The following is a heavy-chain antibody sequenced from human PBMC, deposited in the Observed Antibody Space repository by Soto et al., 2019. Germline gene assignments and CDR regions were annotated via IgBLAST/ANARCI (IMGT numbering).Heavy chain of an antibody. CDR2: IYYSGST. J-gene: IGHJ6*02. CDR3: ARESPVVNDV. CDR1: GGSISSSNW. V-gene: IGHV4-30-4*01. Sequence: SETLSLTCAVSGGSISSSNWWSWVRQPPGKGLEWIGYIYYSGSTYYNPSLKSRVTISVDTSKNQFSLKLSSVTAADTAVYYCARESPVVNDVWGQGTTVTVSS.